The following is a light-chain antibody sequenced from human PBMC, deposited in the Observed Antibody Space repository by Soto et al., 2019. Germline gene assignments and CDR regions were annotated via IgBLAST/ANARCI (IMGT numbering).Light chain of an antibody. CDR3: QQYATYSET. CDR1: QTIDNW. CDR2: DAS. J-gene: IGKJ1*01. V-gene: IGKV1-5*01. Sequence: DIQMTQSPSTLSASVGDRVTITCRASQTIDNWLAWYQQKPGQAPKLLIYDASSLQSGVPSRFSGSGSGTEFTLTISSLQADDFATYYCQQYATYSETFGQGTKV.